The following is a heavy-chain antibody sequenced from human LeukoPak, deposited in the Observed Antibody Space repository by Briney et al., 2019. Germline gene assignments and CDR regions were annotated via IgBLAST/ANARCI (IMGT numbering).Heavy chain of an antibody. CDR3: ARDTPYYGSGSSRDTADY. V-gene: IGHV3-21*01. J-gene: IGHJ4*02. D-gene: IGHD3-10*01. CDR1: GFTFSSYS. CDR2: ISSSSSYI. Sequence: PGGSLRLSCAASGFTFSSYSMNWVRQAPGKGLEWVSSISSSSSYIYYADSVKGRFTISRDNAKNSLYLQMNSLRAEDTAVYYCARDTPYYGSGSSRDTADYWGQGTLVTVSS.